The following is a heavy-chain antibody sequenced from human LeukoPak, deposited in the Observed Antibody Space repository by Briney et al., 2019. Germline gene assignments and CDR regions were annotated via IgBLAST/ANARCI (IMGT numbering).Heavy chain of an antibody. CDR1: GFTFSSYG. CDR3: CSRGPYSSSWYFYQTPDRLDY. D-gene: IGHD6-13*01. CDR2: ISYDGSNK. Sequence: PGGSLRLSCAASGFTFSSYGMHWVRQAPGKGLEWVAVISYDGSNKYYADSVKGRFTISRDNSKNTLYLQMNSLRAEDTAVYYCCSRGPYSSSWYFYQTPDRLDYWGQGTLVTVSS. V-gene: IGHV3-30*03. J-gene: IGHJ4*02.